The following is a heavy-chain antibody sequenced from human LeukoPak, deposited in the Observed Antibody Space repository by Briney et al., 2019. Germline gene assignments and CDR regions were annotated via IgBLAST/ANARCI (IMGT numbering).Heavy chain of an antibody. Sequence: SETLSLTCTVSGYSISSGYYWGWIRQPPGKGLEWIGSIYHSGSTYYNPSLKSRVTISADTSKNQFSLKLSSVTAADTAVYYCARGDGDYANYWGQGTLVTVSS. CDR2: IYHSGST. CDR3: ARGDGDYANY. J-gene: IGHJ4*02. V-gene: IGHV4-38-2*02. CDR1: GYSISSGYY. D-gene: IGHD4-17*01.